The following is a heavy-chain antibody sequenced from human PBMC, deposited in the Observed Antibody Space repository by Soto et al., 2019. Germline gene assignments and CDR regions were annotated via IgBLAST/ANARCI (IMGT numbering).Heavy chain of an antibody. Sequence: ASETLSLTCAVYGGSFSGYYWSWIRQPPGKGLEWIGEINHSGSTNYNPSLKSRVTISVDTSKNQFSLKLSSVTAADTAVYYCARGGTDYGDYEPYYYYGMDVWGQGTTVTVSS. CDR3: ARGGTDYGDYEPYYYYGMDV. CDR2: INHSGST. V-gene: IGHV4-34*01. D-gene: IGHD4-17*01. CDR1: GGSFSGYY. J-gene: IGHJ6*02.